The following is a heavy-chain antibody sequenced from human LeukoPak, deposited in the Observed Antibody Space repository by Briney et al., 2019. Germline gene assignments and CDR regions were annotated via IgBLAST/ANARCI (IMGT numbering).Heavy chain of an antibody. CDR1: GFTFSSYS. J-gene: IGHJ4*02. CDR3: ARDLNDFWSGYSYDY. Sequence: TGGSLRLSCAASGFTFSSYSMNWVRHAPGKGLEWVSYISSSSSTIYYADSVKGRFTISRDNAKNSLYLQMNSLRAEDTAVYYCARDLNDFWSGYSYDYWGQGTLVTVSS. V-gene: IGHV3-48*01. CDR2: ISSSSSTI. D-gene: IGHD3-3*01.